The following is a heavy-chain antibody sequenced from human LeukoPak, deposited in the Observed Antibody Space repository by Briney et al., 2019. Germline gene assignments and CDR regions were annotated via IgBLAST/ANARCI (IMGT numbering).Heavy chain of an antibody. CDR3: ARLLNYYDSSGYLDY. V-gene: IGHV5-51*01. J-gene: IGHJ4*02. Sequence: GESLKISCQGSGYSFLGYRIAWVRQTSGKGLEWMGIINPLDSEIQYSPSFQGQVTISADKSISTAYLQWSSLKASDTAMYYCARLLNYYDSSGYLDYWGQGTLVTVSS. CDR1: GYSFLGYR. CDR2: INPLDSEI. D-gene: IGHD3-22*01.